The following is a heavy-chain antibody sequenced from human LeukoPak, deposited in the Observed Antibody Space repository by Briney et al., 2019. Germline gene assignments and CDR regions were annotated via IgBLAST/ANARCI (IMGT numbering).Heavy chain of an antibody. Sequence: GGSLRLSCAASGFTVITNDMTWVRQAPGKGLEWVSVLYSDGNTKYADSVQGRFTISRDNSKNTLYREMHSLSPDDTAVYYCARGVEPLAANTLAYWGQGTLVTVSS. D-gene: IGHD1-14*01. V-gene: IGHV3-53*01. CDR1: GFTVITND. J-gene: IGHJ4*02. CDR2: LYSDGNT. CDR3: ARGVEPLAANTLAY.